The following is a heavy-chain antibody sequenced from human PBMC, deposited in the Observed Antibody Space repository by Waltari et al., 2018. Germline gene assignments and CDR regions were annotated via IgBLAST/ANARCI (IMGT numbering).Heavy chain of an antibody. J-gene: IGHJ6*03. V-gene: IGHV4-34*01. CDR3: ARFTFDYGGKDRYYYYMDV. Sequence: QVQLQQWGAGLLKPSETLSLTCAVYGGSFSGYYWSWIRQPPGKGLEWIGEINHSGSTNYNPSLKSRVTISVDTSKNQFSLKLSSVTAADTAVYYCARFTFDYGGKDRYYYYMDVWGKGTTVTVSS. CDR1: GGSFSGYY. D-gene: IGHD4-17*01. CDR2: INHSGST.